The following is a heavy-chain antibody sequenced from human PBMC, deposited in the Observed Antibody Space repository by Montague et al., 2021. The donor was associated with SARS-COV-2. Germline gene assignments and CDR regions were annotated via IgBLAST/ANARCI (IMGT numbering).Heavy chain of an antibody. CDR1: GDSISHSSFY. V-gene: IGHV4-39*01. CDR2: IYYSGSS. D-gene: IGHD3-22*01. CDR3: VSPSMILVL. J-gene: IGHJ4*02. Sequence: SETLSLTCSVSGDSISHSSFYWGWIRQPPGKGLEWIGRIYYSGSSSYNPSLKSRVTISLDTSKNQFYLRLNSVTAADTAVYYCVSPSMILVLWGQGTLVTVSS.